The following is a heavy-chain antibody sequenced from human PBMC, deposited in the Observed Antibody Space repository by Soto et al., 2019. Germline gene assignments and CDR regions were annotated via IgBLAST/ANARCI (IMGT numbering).Heavy chain of an antibody. CDR1: GYTFTGYY. Sequence: GASVKVSCKASGYTFTGYYIHWVRQAPGQGLEWMGWIDPNSGGTNYAQKFQGRVTMTRDTSITSVYMELTRLRSDDTAVYYCARANSGDDDEFDYWGQGTPVTVSS. CDR2: IDPNSGGT. V-gene: IGHV1-2*02. J-gene: IGHJ4*02. CDR3: ARANSGDDDEFDY. D-gene: IGHD5-12*01.